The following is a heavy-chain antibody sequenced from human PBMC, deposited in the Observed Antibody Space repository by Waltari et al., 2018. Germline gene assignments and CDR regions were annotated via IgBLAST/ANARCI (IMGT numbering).Heavy chain of an antibody. CDR3: ARVFYSSMGNFGMDV. CDR1: GLIFKCVD. Sequence: EVQLVESGGGLVKPGGSRRLSGAASGLIFKCVDMNWVRQAPGKGLEWVSSISSSSTYIYYADSVKGRFTISRDNAKNSLYLQMNSLRAEDTAVYYCARVFYSSMGNFGMDVWGQGTTVTVSS. CDR2: ISSSSTYI. J-gene: IGHJ6*02. V-gene: IGHV3-21*01. D-gene: IGHD6-13*01.